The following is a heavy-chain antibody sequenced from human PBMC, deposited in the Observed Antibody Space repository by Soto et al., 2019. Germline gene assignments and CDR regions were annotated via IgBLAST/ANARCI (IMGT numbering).Heavy chain of an antibody. CDR3: ARSRITIFGVTFDP. Sequence: PGGSLRLSCAASGFTFSDYYMSWIRQAPGKGLEWVSYISSSGSTIYYADSVKGRFTISRDNAKNSLYLQMNSLRAEDTAVYYCARSRITIFGVTFDPWGQGTLVTVSS. V-gene: IGHV3-11*01. J-gene: IGHJ5*02. CDR1: GFTFSDYY. CDR2: ISSSGSTI. D-gene: IGHD3-3*01.